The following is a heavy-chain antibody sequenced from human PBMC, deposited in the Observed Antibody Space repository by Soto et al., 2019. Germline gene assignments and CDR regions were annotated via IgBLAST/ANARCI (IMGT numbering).Heavy chain of an antibody. CDR3: ARDLPYYDFWSGYPYYYYGMDV. D-gene: IGHD3-3*01. J-gene: IGHJ6*02. V-gene: IGHV3-33*01. CDR2: IWYDGSNK. CDR1: GFTFSSYG. Sequence: PGGSLRLSCAASGFTFSSYGMHWVRQAPGKGLEWVAFIWYDGSNKYYADSVKGRFTISRDNSKNTLYLQMNSLRAEDTAVYYCARDLPYYDFWSGYPYYYYGMDVWGQGTTVTVSS.